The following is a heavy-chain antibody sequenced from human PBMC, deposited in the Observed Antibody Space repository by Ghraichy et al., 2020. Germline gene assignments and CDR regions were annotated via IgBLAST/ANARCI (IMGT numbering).Heavy chain of an antibody. CDR1: GFTFTIHN. CDR2: ISASNGNT. CDR3: ARDRDCSRTSCYSGDYYYGLDV. J-gene: IGHJ6*02. D-gene: IGHD2-2*02. Sequence: ASVKVSCKTSGFTFTIHNINWVRQAPGQGLEWMGWISASNGNTNYAQKFQGRVTLTTDTSTSTAYMEMRSLRSDDTAIYYCARDRDCSRTSCYSGDYYYGLDVWGQGTTVTVSS. V-gene: IGHV1-18*04.